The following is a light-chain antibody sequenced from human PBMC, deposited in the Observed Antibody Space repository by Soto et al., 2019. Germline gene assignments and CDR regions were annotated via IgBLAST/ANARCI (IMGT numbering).Light chain of an antibody. CDR3: QQRSNWRSIT. CDR1: QSVGSSH. CDR2: DAS. V-gene: IGKV3-11*01. Sequence: IVMTQSPATLSLSPRERATLSCMASQSVGSSHLAWYQQKPGQAPRLLIYDASNRATGIPARFSGSGSGTDFTLTISSLEPEDFAVYYCQQRSNWRSITFGQGTRLEI. J-gene: IGKJ5*01.